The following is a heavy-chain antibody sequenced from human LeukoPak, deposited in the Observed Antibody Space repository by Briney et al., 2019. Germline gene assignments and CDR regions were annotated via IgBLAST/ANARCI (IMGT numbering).Heavy chain of an antibody. D-gene: IGHD3-22*01. J-gene: IGHJ3*02. V-gene: IGHV4-59*01. CDR2: IYYSGST. CDR1: GGSISSYY. Sequence: KASETLSLTCTVSGGSISSYYCNWIRQPPGKRLEWIGYIYYSGSTNYNPSLKSRVTISVDTSKNQFSLMLSSVTAADTAVYYCARGGYYYDSSGYYSVAFDIWGQGTMVTVSS. CDR3: ARGGYYYDSSGYYSVAFDI.